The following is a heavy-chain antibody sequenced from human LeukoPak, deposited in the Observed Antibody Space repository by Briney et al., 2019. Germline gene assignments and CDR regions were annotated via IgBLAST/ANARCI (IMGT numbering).Heavy chain of an antibody. CDR3: ARDPSYSSGWYSYYYYYYGMDV. V-gene: IGHV3-21*01. CDR2: ISSSSSYI. CDR1: GFTVSSNY. J-gene: IGHJ6*02. D-gene: IGHD6-19*01. Sequence: GGSLRLSCAASGFTVSSNYMNWVRQAPGKGLEWVSSISSSSSYIYYADSVKGRFTISRDNAKNSLYLQMNSLRAEDTAVYYCARDPSYSSGWYSYYYYYYGMDVWGQGTTVTVSS.